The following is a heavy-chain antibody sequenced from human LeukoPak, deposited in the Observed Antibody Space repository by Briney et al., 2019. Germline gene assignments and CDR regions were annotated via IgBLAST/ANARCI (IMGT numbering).Heavy chain of an antibody. Sequence: PGRSLRLSCAASGFTFSSHGMHWVRQAPGKGLEWVAVIWYDGSNKYYADSVKGRFTISRDNSKNTLYLQMNSLRAEDTAVYYCARGPLLRYSRHYYYYGMDVWGQGTTVTVSS. CDR3: ARGPLLRYSRHYYYYGMDV. CDR1: GFTFSSHG. D-gene: IGHD3-9*01. J-gene: IGHJ6*02. CDR2: IWYDGSNK. V-gene: IGHV3-33*01.